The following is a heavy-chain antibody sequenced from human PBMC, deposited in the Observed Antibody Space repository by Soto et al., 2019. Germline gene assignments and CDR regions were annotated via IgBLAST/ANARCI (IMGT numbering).Heavy chain of an antibody. D-gene: IGHD3-10*01. Sequence: KLACKASGSSKSIDVIGRVSHTPGQGLEWMGWISAYNGNTNYAQKLQGRVTMTTDTSTSTAYMELRSLRSDDTAVYYCARGSRLGFGELHGDYWGQGPLVTVSS. V-gene: IGHV1-18*01. CDR1: GSSKSIDV. J-gene: IGHJ4*02. CDR2: ISAYNGNT. CDR3: ARGSRLGFGELHGDY.